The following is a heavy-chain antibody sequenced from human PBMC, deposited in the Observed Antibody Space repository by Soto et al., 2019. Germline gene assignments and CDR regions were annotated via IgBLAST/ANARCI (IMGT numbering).Heavy chain of an antibody. V-gene: IGHV3-33*03. D-gene: IGHD1-26*01. CDR3: AIEKVGSNSVHVFDI. J-gene: IGHJ3*02. CDR2: IWYDGSTK. Sequence: GGSLRLSCAASGFGFSSYGMHWVRQAPGKGLEWMAIIWYDGSTKIYADVVKGRFTISRDNSKNTLYLQMNSLRADDTAMYYCAIEKVGSNSVHVFDIWGQGTMVTVS. CDR1: GFGFSSYG.